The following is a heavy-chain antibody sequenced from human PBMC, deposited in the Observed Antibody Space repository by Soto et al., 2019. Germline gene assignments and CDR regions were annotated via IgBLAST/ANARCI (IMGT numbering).Heavy chain of an antibody. CDR3: ARSRGAAAAVDY. V-gene: IGHV4-59*01. CDR2: IYDSGST. CDR1: GASISRYY. Sequence: SETLSLTCTVSGASISRYYWSWIRQPPGKGLEWIGYIYDSGSTNYNPSLKSRVTMSQDTSKNQFSLVVGSVTAADTAVYYCARSRGAAAAVDYWGQGTLVTVSS. J-gene: IGHJ4*02. D-gene: IGHD6-13*01.